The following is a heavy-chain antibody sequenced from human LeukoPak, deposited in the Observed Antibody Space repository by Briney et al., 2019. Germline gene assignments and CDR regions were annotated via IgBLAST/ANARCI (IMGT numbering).Heavy chain of an antibody. J-gene: IGHJ4*02. CDR1: GGSISSGSYY. CDR3: AREFFGAAAPPLFDY. D-gene: IGHD6-13*01. V-gene: IGHV4-61*02. CDR2: IYTSGST. Sequence: SETLSPTCTVSGGSISSGSYYWSWIRQPAGKGLEWIGRIYTSGSTNYNPSLKSRVTISVDTSKNQFSLKLSSVTAADTAVYYCAREFFGAAAPPLFDYWGQGTLVTVSS.